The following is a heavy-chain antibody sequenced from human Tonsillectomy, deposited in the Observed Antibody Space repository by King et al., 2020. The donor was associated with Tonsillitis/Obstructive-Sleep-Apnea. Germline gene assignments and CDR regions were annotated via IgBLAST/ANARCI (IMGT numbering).Heavy chain of an antibody. D-gene: IGHD2-8*01. V-gene: IGHV1-46*01. CDR3: ARHVRDYYYMDV. Sequence: QLVQSGAEVKKPGASVKVSCKASGYTFTSYYMHWVRQAPGQGLEWMGIINPSGGSTRYAQKFQGRVTMTTDTSTSTVYMELSSLRSEDTAVYYCARHVRDYYYMDVWGKGTTVTVSS. CDR1: GYTFTSYY. CDR2: INPSGGST. J-gene: IGHJ6*03.